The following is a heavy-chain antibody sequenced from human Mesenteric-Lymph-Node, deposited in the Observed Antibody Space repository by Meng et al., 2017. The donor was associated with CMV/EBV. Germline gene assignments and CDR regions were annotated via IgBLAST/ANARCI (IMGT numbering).Heavy chain of an antibody. D-gene: IGHD3-3*01. Sequence: GESLKISCAASGFTFDDYVMSWVRQAPGKGLEWVSVIYSGGNTYYADSVKGRFTISRDNSKNTLSLQMNSLRAEDTAVYYCAARTVPTYDFCVDYWGQGTLVTVSS. V-gene: IGHV3-53*01. J-gene: IGHJ4*02. CDR2: IYSGGNT. CDR3: AARTVPTYDFCVDY. CDR1: GFTFDDYV.